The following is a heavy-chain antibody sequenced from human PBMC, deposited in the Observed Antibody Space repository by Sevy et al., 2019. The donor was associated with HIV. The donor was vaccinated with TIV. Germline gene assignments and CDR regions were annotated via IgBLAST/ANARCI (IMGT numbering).Heavy chain of an antibody. V-gene: IGHV3-74*01. CDR1: GFTFSSYW. J-gene: IGHJ4*02. Sequence: GGSQSLSCAASGFTFSSYWMHWVRQAPGKGLVWVSRINSDRSSTSYADSVKGRFTISRDNAKNTPYPQTNSLRAEDTGVYDWARDPLAYCTNGVCYRSGFFDYWGQGTLVTVSS. D-gene: IGHD2-8*01. CDR2: INSDRSST. CDR3: ARDPLAYCTNGVCYRSGFFDY.